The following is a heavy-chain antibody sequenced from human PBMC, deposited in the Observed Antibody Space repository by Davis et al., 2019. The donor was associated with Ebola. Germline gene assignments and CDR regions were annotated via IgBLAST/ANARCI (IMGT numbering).Heavy chain of an antibody. V-gene: IGHV1-8*01. Sequence: AASVKVSCKASGYTFTSYDINWVRQATGQGLEWMGWMNPKSGNTGYAQKFQGRVTMTRDTSISTAYMELSRLRSDDTAMYYCARTRQDIVVVPAASHAWFDPWGQGTLVTVSS. J-gene: IGHJ5*02. CDR3: ARTRQDIVVVPAASHAWFDP. CDR1: GYTFTSYD. CDR2: MNPKSGNT. D-gene: IGHD2-2*01.